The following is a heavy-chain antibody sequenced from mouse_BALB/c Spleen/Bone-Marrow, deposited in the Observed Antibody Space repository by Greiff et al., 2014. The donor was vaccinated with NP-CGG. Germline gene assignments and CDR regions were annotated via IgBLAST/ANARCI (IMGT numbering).Heavy chain of an antibody. CDR1: GFTFSSYG. Sequence: VQLQQPGGGLVQPGGSLKLSCAASGFTFSSYGMSWVRQTPDKRLELVATINSNGGSTYYPDSVKGRFTISRDNAMNTLYLQMSSLKSEDTAMYYCARDPPYYYAWGQGTLVTVSA. J-gene: IGHJ3*01. D-gene: IGHD1-1*01. V-gene: IGHV5-6-3*01. CDR2: INSNGGST. CDR3: ARDPPYYYA.